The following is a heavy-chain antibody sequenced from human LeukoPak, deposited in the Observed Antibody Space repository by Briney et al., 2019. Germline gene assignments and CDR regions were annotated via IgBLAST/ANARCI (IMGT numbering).Heavy chain of an antibody. CDR2: ISYDGSNK. CDR3: AKSHDSDQGYGDYAIDY. J-gene: IGHJ4*02. CDR1: GFTFSSYG. Sequence: QSGGSLRLSCAASGFTFSSYGMHWVRQAPGKGLEWVAVISYDGSNKYYADSVKGRFTISRDNSKSTLYLQMNSLRAEDTAVYYCAKSHDSDQGYGDYAIDYWGQGTLVTVSS. D-gene: IGHD4-17*01. V-gene: IGHV3-30*18.